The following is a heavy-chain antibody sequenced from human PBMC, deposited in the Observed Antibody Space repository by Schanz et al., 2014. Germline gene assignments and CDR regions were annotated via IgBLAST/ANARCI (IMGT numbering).Heavy chain of an antibody. CDR2: IIPIVDIT. Sequence: QVRLVQSGAEVKKPGASVKVSCKASGGTFTSYAFSWVRQAPGQGLEWMGRIIPIVDITNYAQKFLGRVTITADKSTSTAYMELKSLRSADTAVYYCARAGQDYSDSSGYATYYFGNWGQGTLVTVSS. D-gene: IGHD3-22*01. CDR3: ARAGQDYSDSSGYATYYFGN. J-gene: IGHJ4*02. V-gene: IGHV1-69*09. CDR1: GGTFTSYA.